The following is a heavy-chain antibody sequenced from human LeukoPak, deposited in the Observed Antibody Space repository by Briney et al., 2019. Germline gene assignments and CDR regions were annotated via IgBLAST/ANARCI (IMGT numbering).Heavy chain of an antibody. D-gene: IGHD5-18*01. CDR1: GFTLITYW. CDR2: ISSSSSYI. V-gene: IGHV3-21*01. CDR3: ARWGTAMVTSGY. Sequence: GGSLRLSCAASGFTLITYWMTWVRQAPGKGLEWVSSISSSSSYIYYADSVKGRFTISRDNAKNSLYLQMNSLRAEDTAVYYCARWGTAMVTSGYWGQGTLVTVSS. J-gene: IGHJ4*02.